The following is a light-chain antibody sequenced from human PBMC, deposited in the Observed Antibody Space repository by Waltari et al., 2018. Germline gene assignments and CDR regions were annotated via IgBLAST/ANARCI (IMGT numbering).Light chain of an antibody. J-gene: IGLJ2*01. CDR1: SSDVGGYNY. V-gene: IGLV2-14*01. CDR2: EVS. Sequence: QSALTQPASVSGSPGQSITISCTGTSSDVGGYNYVSWYQQHPGKAPKFMIYEVSNRPSGFSNRLSGSKSGNTASLTISGLQAEDEADYYCSSYTSSSSVVFGGGTKLTVL. CDR3: SSYTSSSSVV.